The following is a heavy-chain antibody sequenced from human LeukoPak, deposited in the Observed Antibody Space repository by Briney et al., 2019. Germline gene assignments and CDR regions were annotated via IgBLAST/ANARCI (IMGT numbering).Heavy chain of an antibody. CDR1: GGSISSGGYY. V-gene: IGHV4-31*03. J-gene: IGHJ4*02. Sequence: PSETLSLTCTVSGGSISSGGYYWSWIRPHPGKRLEWSGYIYYSGSTYYHPSLKSRVTIAVETSKNQSSLKLSSVTAADTAVYYCASNDYWGQGTLVTVSS. CDR2: IYYSGST. CDR3: ASNDY.